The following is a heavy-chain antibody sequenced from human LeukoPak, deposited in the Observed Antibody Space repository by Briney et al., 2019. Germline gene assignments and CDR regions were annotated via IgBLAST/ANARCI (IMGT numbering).Heavy chain of an antibody. CDR3: ARGTMNLDS. V-gene: IGHV1-2*02. CDR1: GYTFTGYY. Sequence: ASVKVSCKASGYTFTGYYIHWVRQAPEQGLEWMGWINPYSGDTAYAQKFQGRVTVTRDTSINTAYMELNRLKFDDTAVYYCARGTMNLDSWGQGTLVTVSS. CDR2: INPYSGDT. D-gene: IGHD3-22*01. J-gene: IGHJ4*02.